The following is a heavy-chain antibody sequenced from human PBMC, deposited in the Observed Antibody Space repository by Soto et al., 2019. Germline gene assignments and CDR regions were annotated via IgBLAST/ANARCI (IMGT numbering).Heavy chain of an antibody. J-gene: IGHJ5*02. CDR2: IKRKTDGGTT. Sequence: EVHLMESGGELVRPGGSLRLSCAASGFSFSNAWMNWVRQAPGKGLEWVGRIKRKTDGGTTDYAAPVKGRFTISRDDSNNTLFVQMNSLKIEDTAVYYCTTFSAWGQGTLVTVSS. CDR1: GFSFSNAW. CDR3: TTFSA. V-gene: IGHV3-15*07.